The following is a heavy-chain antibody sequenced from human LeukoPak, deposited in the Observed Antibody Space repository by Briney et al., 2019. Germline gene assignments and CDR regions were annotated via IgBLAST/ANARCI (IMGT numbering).Heavy chain of an antibody. CDR2: FNPYNGAT. CDR3: VRSYYAGFTDF. V-gene: IGHV1-2*02. D-gene: IGHD3-3*01. Sequence: GASVKVSCKASEYTFTDYYMHWVRQAPGQGLEWMGFFNPYNGATNYAQNFQGRVTMTTDTSPSTAYMELSSLISDATAVYYCVRSYYAGFTDFWGQGTLVIVSS. CDR1: EYTFTDYY. J-gene: IGHJ4*02.